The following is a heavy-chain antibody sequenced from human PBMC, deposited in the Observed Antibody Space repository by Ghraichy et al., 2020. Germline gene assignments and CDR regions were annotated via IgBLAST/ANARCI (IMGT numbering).Heavy chain of an antibody. Sequence: SQTLSLTCTVSGGSISSSSYYWGWIRQPPGKGLEWIGSIYYSGSTYYNPSLKSRVTISVDTSKNQFSLKLSSVTAADTAVYYCARLHYDILTGSNWFDPWGQGTLVTVSS. D-gene: IGHD3-9*01. J-gene: IGHJ5*02. CDR1: GGSISSSSYY. CDR3: ARLHYDILTGSNWFDP. V-gene: IGHV4-39*01. CDR2: IYYSGST.